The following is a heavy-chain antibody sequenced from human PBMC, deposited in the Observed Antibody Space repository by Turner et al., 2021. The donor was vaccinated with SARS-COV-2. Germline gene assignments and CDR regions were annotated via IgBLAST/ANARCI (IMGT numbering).Heavy chain of an antibody. CDR2: ISDDGSNA. CDR1: GFTFSDHW. CDR3: TRRGIAAAGNDY. V-gene: IGHV3-74*01. D-gene: IGHD6-13*01. Sequence: VQLVESGGDFVHPGGSLRLSCVGSGFTFSDHWMHWVRQGPGKGLVWVSRISDDGSNASYGGSVGGRFTVSRDNAKNTLYLQMNSLRPDDTGVYYCTRRGIAAAGNDYWGQGTLVTVSS. J-gene: IGHJ4*02.